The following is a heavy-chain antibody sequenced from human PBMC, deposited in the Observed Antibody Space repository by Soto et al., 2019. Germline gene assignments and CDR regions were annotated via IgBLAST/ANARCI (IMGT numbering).Heavy chain of an antibody. J-gene: IGHJ3*02. CDR1: GFTFSNAW. D-gene: IGHD3-22*01. Sequence: GGSLRLSCAASGFTFSNAWMSWVRQAPGKGLEWVGRIKSKTDGGTTDYAAPVKGRFTISRDDSKNTLYLQMNSLKTEDTAVYYCTTKLEPLVYYYDSSGSHDAFDIWGQGTMVTVSS. CDR3: TTKLEPLVYYYDSSGSHDAFDI. V-gene: IGHV3-15*01. CDR2: IKSKTDGGTT.